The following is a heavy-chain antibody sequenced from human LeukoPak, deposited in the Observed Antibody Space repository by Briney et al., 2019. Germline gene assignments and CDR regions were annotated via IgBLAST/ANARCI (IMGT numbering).Heavy chain of an antibody. V-gene: IGHV3-33*06. D-gene: IGHD2-21*02. J-gene: IGHJ4*02. CDR3: AKVDCGGDCSHFDS. Sequence: GGSLRLSCTASGFTFSTYGMRWVRQAPGKGLEWVALIWFDGSNRYYADSVKGRFTISRDNSKNTVYLQMNSLRAGDTAVYYCAKVDCGGDCSHFDSWGQGTLVTVSP. CDR1: GFTFSTYG. CDR2: IWFDGSNR.